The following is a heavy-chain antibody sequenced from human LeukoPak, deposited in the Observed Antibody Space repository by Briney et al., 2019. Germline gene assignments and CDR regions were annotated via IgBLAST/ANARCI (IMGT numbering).Heavy chain of an antibody. J-gene: IGHJ5*02. D-gene: IGHD4-17*01. V-gene: IGHV3-30*04. Sequence: GRSLRLSCAASGFTFSSYAMHWVRQAPGKGLEWVAVISYDGSNKKYADSVKGRFTISRDNSKNTLYVQMNSLRTEDTAVYYCAGGSWRFDNGDSGFDPWGQGTLVTVSS. CDR3: AGGSWRFDNGDSGFDP. CDR1: GFTFSSYA. CDR2: ISYDGSNK.